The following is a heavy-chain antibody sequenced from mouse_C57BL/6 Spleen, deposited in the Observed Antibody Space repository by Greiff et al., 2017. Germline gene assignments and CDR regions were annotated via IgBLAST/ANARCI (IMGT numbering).Heavy chain of an antibody. CDR2: IYPGSGST. Sequence: VQLQQPGAELVKPGASVKMSCKASGYTFTSYWITWVKQRPGQGLEWIGDIYPGSGSTNYNEKFKSKATLTVDTSSSTAYMQLSSLTSEDSAVYYCARDTTVASPFAYWGQGTLVTVSA. D-gene: IGHD1-1*01. CDR3: ARDTTVASPFAY. CDR1: GYTFTSYW. V-gene: IGHV1-55*01. J-gene: IGHJ3*01.